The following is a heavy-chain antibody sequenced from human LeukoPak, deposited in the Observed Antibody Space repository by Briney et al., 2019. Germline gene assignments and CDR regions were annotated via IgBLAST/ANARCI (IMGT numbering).Heavy chain of an antibody. CDR3: ARKVGYSGYDY. V-gene: IGHV4-59*01. J-gene: IGHJ4*02. D-gene: IGHD5-12*01. Sequence: SETLSLTCTVSGGSISSYYWSWIRQPPGKGLEWIGYIYYSGSTNYNPSLKSRVTISVDTSKNQFSLKLSSVTAADTAVYYCARKVGYSGYDYWGQGTLATVSS. CDR1: GGSISSYY. CDR2: IYYSGST.